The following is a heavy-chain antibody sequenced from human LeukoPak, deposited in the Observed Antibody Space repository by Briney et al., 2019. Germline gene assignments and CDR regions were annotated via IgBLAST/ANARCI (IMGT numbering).Heavy chain of an antibody. CDR1: GGSISSYY. V-gene: IGHV4-59*01. D-gene: IGHD3-3*01. Sequence: SETLSLTCTVSGGSISSYYWSWIRQPPGKGLEWIGYIYYSGSTNYNPSLKSRVTISVDTSKNQFSLKLSPVTAADTAVYYCARAPPGEYDFWSGYLDYWGQGTLVTVSS. CDR3: ARAPPGEYDFWSGYLDY. J-gene: IGHJ4*02. CDR2: IYYSGST.